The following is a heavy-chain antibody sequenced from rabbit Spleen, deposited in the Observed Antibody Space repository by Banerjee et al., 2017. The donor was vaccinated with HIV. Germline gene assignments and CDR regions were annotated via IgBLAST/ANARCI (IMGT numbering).Heavy chain of an antibody. CDR3: ARGSATMTMVIIGYYLSL. CDR1: GVSFSSGYD. Sequence: QQQLVESGGGLVKPGASLTLTCKASGVSFSSGYDMCWVRQAPGKGLEWIACIYTGNSKTYYASWVNGRFTISSHNAQNTLYLQLNSLTVADTATYFCARGSATMTMVIIGYYLSLWGPGTLVTVS. CDR2: IYTGNSKT. D-gene: IGHD2-1*01. V-gene: IGHV1S43*01. J-gene: IGHJ4*01.